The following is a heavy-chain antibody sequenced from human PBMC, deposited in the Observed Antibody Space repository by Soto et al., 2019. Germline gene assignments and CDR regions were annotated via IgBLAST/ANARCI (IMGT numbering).Heavy chain of an antibody. CDR1: GGSFSGYY. V-gene: IGHV4-34*01. CDR2: INHSGST. CDR3: ARLLYGYSYGYRVNFDY. J-gene: IGHJ4*02. D-gene: IGHD5-18*01. Sequence: PSETLSLTCAVYGGSFSGYYWSWIRQPPGKGLEWIGEINHSGSTNYNPSLKSRVTISVDTSKNQFSLKLSSVTAADTAVYYCARLLYGYSYGYRVNFDYWGQGTLVTAPQ.